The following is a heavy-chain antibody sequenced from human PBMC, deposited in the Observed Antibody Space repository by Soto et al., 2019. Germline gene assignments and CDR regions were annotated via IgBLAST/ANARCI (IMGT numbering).Heavy chain of an antibody. CDR2: IWYDGSEK. D-gene: IGHD3-3*01. CDR3: ARDRECTDNDFTFDY. Sequence: PGGSLRLSCVASGFMLSAYGMHWVRQAPGKGLEWVAVIWYDGSEKYYADSVKGRFTISRGTSKNTLYLQMNSLRAEDTAVYYCARDRECTDNDFTFDYWGQGALVTVSS. J-gene: IGHJ4*02. V-gene: IGHV3-33*01. CDR1: GFMLSAYG.